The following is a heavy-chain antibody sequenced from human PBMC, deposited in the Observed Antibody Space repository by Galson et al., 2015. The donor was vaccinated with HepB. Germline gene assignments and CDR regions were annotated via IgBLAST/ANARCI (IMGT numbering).Heavy chain of an antibody. V-gene: IGHV3-23*01. J-gene: IGHJ4*01. CDR1: GFTFSNYA. CDR2: VSASGGST. D-gene: IGHD1-1*01. Sequence: SLRLSCAASGFTFSNYAMSWVRQAPGKGLEWVATVSASGGSTFYADSVKGRFTISRDNSKNTLYVQMNSLTDEDTAVYYCAKDGIPVQPERRPYFDYWGQGTLVTV. CDR3: AKDGIPVQPERRPYFDY.